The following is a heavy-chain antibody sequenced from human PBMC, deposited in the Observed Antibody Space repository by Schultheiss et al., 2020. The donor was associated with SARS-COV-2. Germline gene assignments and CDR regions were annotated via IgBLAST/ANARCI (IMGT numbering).Heavy chain of an antibody. CDR3: ARADSSGWWILDY. V-gene: IGHV4-59*08. CDR1: GGSISSYY. D-gene: IGHD6-19*01. Sequence: SQTLSLTCTVSGGSISSYYWSCIRQPPGKGLEWIGYIYYSGSTDYNPSLKSRVTISIDTSKNQFSLKLNSVTATDTAVYYCARADSSGWWILDYWGQGTLVTVSS. J-gene: IGHJ4*02. CDR2: IYYSGST.